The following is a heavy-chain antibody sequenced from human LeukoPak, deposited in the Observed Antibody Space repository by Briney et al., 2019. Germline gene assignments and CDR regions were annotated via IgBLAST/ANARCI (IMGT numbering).Heavy chain of an antibody. CDR2: IYPGDSDT. Sequence: GESLKISCKGSGYSFTSYWIGWVRQMPGKGLEWMGIIYPGDSDTRYSPSFQGQVTISADKSISTAYLQWSSLKASDTAMYYYARHRIAAAWLGAYYYYYMDVWGKGTTVTVSS. J-gene: IGHJ6*03. CDR1: GYSFTSYW. D-gene: IGHD6-13*01. CDR3: ARHRIAAAWLGAYYYYYMDV. V-gene: IGHV5-51*01.